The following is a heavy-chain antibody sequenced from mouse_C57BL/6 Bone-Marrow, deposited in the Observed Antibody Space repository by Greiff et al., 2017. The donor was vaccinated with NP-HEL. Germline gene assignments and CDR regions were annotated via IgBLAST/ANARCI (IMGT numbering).Heavy chain of an antibody. J-gene: IGHJ2*01. CDR3: ATLRNDY. V-gene: IGHV1-26*01. CDR1: GYTFTDYY. CDR2: INPNNGGT. Sequence: EVKLQQSGPELVKPGASVKISCKASGYTFTDYYMNWVKQSHGKSLEWIGDINPNNGGTSYNQKFKGKATLTVDKSSSTAYMELRSLTSEDSAVYYCATLRNDYWGQGTTLTVSS. D-gene: IGHD1-1*01.